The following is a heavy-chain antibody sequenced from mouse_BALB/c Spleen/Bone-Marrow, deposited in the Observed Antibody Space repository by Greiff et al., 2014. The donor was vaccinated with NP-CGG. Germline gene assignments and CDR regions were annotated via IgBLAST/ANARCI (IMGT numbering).Heavy chain of an antibody. CDR2: IHYSGTT. V-gene: IGHV3-1*02. D-gene: IGHD2-3*01. J-gene: IGHJ4*01. CDR3: AGQNDGYLYYAMDY. Sequence: VQLKESGPDLVKPSQSLSLTCTVPGYSITSGYSWHWIRQFPGNKLEWMGYIHYSGTTNYNPSLKSRISITRDTSKNQFFLQLNSVTSDDTATYYCAGQNDGYLYYAMDYWGQGTSVTVSS. CDR1: GYSITSGYS.